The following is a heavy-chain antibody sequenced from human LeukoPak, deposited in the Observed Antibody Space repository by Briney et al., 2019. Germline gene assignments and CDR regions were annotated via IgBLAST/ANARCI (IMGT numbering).Heavy chain of an antibody. CDR2: ISGSGGST. CDR1: GFTFSNYA. D-gene: IGHD6-13*01. V-gene: IGHV3-23*01. CDR3: AKCTQLVGLYYFDY. Sequence: GSLRLSCAASGFTFSNYAMSWVRQAPGKGLEWVSAISGSGGSTYYADSVKGRFTISRDNSKNTLYLQMNSLRAEDTAVYYCAKCTQLVGLYYFDYWGQGTLVTVSS. J-gene: IGHJ4*02.